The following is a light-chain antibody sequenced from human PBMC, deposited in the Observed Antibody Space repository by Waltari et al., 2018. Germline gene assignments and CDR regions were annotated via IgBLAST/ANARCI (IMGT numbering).Light chain of an antibody. V-gene: IGLV2-11*01. CDR1: SSDVGGYNY. CDR2: DVS. J-gene: IGLJ3*02. CDR3: CSYAGRYTWV. Sequence: QSALTQPRSVSGSPGQSVTISCTGTSSDVGGYNYVSWFQQHPGKAPKLMIHDVSKRPSGVPVRFSGPKSGNTASLTISGLQADDETDYYCCSYAGRYTWVFGGGTKLTVL.